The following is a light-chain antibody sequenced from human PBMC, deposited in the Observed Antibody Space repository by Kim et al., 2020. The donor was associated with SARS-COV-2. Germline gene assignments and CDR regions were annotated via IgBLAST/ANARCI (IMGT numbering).Light chain of an antibody. CDR1: SLRSYY. J-gene: IGLJ2*01. V-gene: IGLV3-19*01. CDR2: GRN. CDR3: QSRDSGGKVV. Sequence: SSELTQDPVVSVALGQTVRITCQGDSLRSYYATWYQQKPRQAPLLVIYGRNNRPSGIPDRFSGSASGDTASFTISGTQAEDEADFYCQSRDSGGKVVFGGGTQLTVL.